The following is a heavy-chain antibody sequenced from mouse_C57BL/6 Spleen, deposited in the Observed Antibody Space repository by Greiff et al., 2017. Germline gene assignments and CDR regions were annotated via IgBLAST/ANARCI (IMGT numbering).Heavy chain of an antibody. Sequence: QVQLKESGAELMKPGASVKLSCKATGYTFTGYWIEWVKQRPGHGLEWIGEILPGSGSTNYNEKFKGKATFTADTSSNTAYMQLSSLTTEDSAIYYCARGGGGTAVVAEGFAYWGQEALVSVSA. J-gene: IGHJ3*01. CDR2: ILPGSGST. CDR1: GYTFTGYW. V-gene: IGHV1-9*01. D-gene: IGHD1-1*01. CDR3: ARGGGGTAVVAEGFAY.